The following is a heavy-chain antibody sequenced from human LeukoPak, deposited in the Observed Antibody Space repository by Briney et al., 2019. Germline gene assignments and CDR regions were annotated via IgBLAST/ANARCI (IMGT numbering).Heavy chain of an antibody. J-gene: IGHJ4*02. Sequence: GGSLRLSCAASGFTFSSYSMNWVRQAPGKGLEWVSSISSSSSYIYYADSVKGRFTISRDNAKNSLYLQMNSLRAEDTANYCAREMDYYASRPRDYWGRGTLVTVSS. CDR1: GFTFSSYS. CDR2: ISSSSSYI. D-gene: IGHD3-22*01. V-gene: IGHV3-21*01. CDR3: AREMDYYASRPRDY.